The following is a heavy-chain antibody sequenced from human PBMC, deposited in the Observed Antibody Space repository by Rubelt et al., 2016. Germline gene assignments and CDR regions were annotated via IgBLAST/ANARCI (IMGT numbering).Heavy chain of an antibody. Sequence: QVQLVQSGAEVKKPGASVKVSCKASGYPFTSYYMHWVRQAPGQGLEWVGVIKPSAGSTTYAQKFQGRLTMTRDTSTSTGYMELSSLRSDDTALYYCAREVGATDLWGQGTLVTVSS. J-gene: IGHJ4*02. CDR1: GYPFTSYY. CDR3: AREVGATDL. CDR2: IKPSAGST. V-gene: IGHV1-46*01. D-gene: IGHD1-26*01.